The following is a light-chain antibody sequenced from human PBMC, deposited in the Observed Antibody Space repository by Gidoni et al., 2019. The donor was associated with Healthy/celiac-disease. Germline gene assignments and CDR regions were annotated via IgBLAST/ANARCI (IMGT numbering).Light chain of an antibody. CDR2: GAS. CDR1: QSVNSN. V-gene: IGKV3-15*01. J-gene: IGKJ1*01. Sequence: EIVMTQSPATLSVSPGERATLSCRASQSVNSNLAWYQQKPGQAPRLLIYGASTRATGIPARFSGSGSGTEFTLTISSLQSEDFAVYYCQQYNNWPRTFGQXTKVEIK. CDR3: QQYNNWPRT.